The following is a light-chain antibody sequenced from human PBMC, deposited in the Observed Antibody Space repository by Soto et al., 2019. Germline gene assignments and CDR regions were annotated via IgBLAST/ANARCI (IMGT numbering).Light chain of an antibody. CDR3: SSYTSSSRYV. J-gene: IGLJ1*01. CDR2: EVS. V-gene: IGLV2-14*01. CDR1: SSDVGGYNY. Sequence: QSALTQPACVSGSPGQTSTICCTGTSSDVGGYNYVSWYQQHLGKAPTLMIYEVSNRPSGASTRFSGSNSGNTASLTISGLQAEDEADYYCSSYTSSSRYVFGTSPKLTVL.